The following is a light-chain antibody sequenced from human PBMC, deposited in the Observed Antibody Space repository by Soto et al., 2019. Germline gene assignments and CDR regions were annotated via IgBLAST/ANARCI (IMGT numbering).Light chain of an antibody. Sequence: EIVLTQSPATLSLSPGERATLSCRASQSVSSYLAWYQQKPGQAPRLLIYDASNRATGIPGRFSGSGSGTDFTLTISSLEPEDFAVYYCQQSSNWPWTFGQGTKVEIK. CDR1: QSVSSY. V-gene: IGKV3-11*01. J-gene: IGKJ1*01. CDR2: DAS. CDR3: QQSSNWPWT.